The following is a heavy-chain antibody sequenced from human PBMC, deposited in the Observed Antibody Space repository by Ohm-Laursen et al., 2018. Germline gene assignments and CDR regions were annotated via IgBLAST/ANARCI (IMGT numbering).Heavy chain of an antibody. Sequence: SLRLSCSAFRFTFSNYEMNWVRQAPGKGLEWISYISSNGNTIYYADSVKGRFTISRDNAKNSLYLQMNSLRAEDTAVYYCARDVAHGGYGFGMDVWGQGTTVTVSS. CDR3: ARDVAHGGYGFGMDV. CDR1: RFTFSNYE. CDR2: ISSNGNTI. V-gene: IGHV3-48*03. D-gene: IGHD5-12*01. J-gene: IGHJ6*02.